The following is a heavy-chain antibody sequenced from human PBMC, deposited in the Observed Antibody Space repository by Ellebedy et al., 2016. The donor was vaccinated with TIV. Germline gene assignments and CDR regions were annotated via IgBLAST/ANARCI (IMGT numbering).Heavy chain of an antibody. V-gene: IGHV3-30*02. Sequence: GESLKISCAASGFSFSGHGFHWVRQAPGKGLEWVAFVRYDGRNSYYADSVSGRFTISRDNSMDTLYLQMNGLRAEDTAVYFCARKGFCSGGSCVDHYYFDSWGQGTLVTVSS. CDR1: GFSFSGHG. CDR2: VRYDGRNS. D-gene: IGHD2-15*01. CDR3: ARKGFCSGGSCVDHYYFDS. J-gene: IGHJ4*02.